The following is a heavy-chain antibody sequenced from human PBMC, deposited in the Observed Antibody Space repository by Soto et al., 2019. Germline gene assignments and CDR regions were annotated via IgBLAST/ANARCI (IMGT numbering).Heavy chain of an antibody. CDR1: GFTFSDYY. V-gene: IGHV3-11*01. J-gene: IGHJ6*02. Sequence: GGSLRLSCAASGFTFSDYYMSWIRQAPGKGLEWVSYIGTSGNTIYYGDSVKGRLTISRDNAKNSLYLQMNSLRVEDTAVYYCARGHYGLDVWGQGTTGTVSS. CDR3: ARGHYGLDV. CDR2: IGTSGNTI.